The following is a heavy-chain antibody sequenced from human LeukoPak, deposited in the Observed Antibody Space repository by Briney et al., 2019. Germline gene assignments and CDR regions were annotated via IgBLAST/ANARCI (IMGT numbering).Heavy chain of an antibody. V-gene: IGHV3-30*18. D-gene: IGHD1-26*01. Sequence: PGGSLRLSCAASGFTFNSFGMHWVRQAPGKGLEWVAVISFDGSNKYYADSVKGRFTISRDSKNTLYLQMSSLRADDTAVYYCAKDGSYSDFDYWGQGTLVTVSS. CDR3: AKDGSYSDFDY. J-gene: IGHJ4*02. CDR1: GFTFNSFG. CDR2: ISFDGSNK.